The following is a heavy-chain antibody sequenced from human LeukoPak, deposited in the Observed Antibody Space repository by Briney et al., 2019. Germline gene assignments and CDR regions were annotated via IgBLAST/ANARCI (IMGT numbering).Heavy chain of an antibody. CDR1: GYTFTAYY. D-gene: IGHD3-22*01. CDR2: INPNSGGT. V-gene: IGHV1-2*02. J-gene: IGHJ3*02. Sequence: ASVKVSWKAPGYTFTAYYMHWVRQAPGQGLEWMGWINPNSGGTNYAQKFQGRVTMTRDTSISTAYMELSRLRSDDTAVYYCARDYYDSSGFGAFDIWGQGTMVTVSS. CDR3: ARDYYDSSGFGAFDI.